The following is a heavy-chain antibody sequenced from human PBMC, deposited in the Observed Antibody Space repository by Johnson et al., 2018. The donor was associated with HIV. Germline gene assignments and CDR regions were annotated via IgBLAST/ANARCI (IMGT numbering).Heavy chain of an antibody. Sequence: MQLVESGGGLVQPGGSLRLSCAASAFTFFNYAMTWVRQPPGKGLEWVSVIHSGDKTYYADSVKGRFTISRDNSENTVYLQMNSLRAEEPAVYFCARDLIPDSTFFYDTTSYFPDALDIWGQGTLVTVSS. CDR1: AFTFFNYA. J-gene: IGHJ3*02. CDR2: IHSGDKT. D-gene: IGHD3-22*01. CDR3: ARDLIPDSTFFYDTTSYFPDALDI. V-gene: IGHV3-66*01.